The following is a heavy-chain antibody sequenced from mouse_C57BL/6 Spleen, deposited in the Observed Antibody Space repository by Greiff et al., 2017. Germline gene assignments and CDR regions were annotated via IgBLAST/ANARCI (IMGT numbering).Heavy chain of an antibody. D-gene: IGHD1-1*02. CDR1: GFTFSSYA. V-gene: IGHV5-4*03. CDR3: ARGVEPWFAY. CDR2: ISDGGSYT. Sequence: EVMLVESGGGLVKPGGSLKLSCAASGFTFSSYAMSWVRQTPEKRLEWVATISDGGSYTYYPDNVKGRFTISRDNAKNNLYLQMSHLKSEDTAMYYCARGVEPWFAYWGQGTLVTGSA. J-gene: IGHJ3*01.